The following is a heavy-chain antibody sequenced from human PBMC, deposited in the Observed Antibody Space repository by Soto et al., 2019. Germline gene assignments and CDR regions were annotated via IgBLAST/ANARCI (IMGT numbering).Heavy chain of an antibody. Sequence: ASVKVSCKASGYSVINDGSTWLREAAVQGLEWMGWISGYNDNTKYADKLQGRVTMTTDTSTTTAYMELRSLRSDDTAVYYCARDEVPAANWLDRWGQGTLVTVSS. D-gene: IGHD2-2*01. CDR2: ISGYNDNT. CDR3: ARDEVPAANWLDR. V-gene: IGHV1-18*01. CDR1: GYSVINDG. J-gene: IGHJ5*02.